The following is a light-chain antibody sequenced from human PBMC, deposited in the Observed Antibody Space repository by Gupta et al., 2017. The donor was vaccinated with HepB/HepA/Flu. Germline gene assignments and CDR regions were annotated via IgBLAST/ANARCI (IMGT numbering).Light chain of an antibody. CDR1: SSNIGAGYD. CDR3: QSYDSSLGGSNV. CDR2: GNS. V-gene: IGLV1-40*01. Sequence: QSVLTQPPSVSGAPGQRVTISCTGSSSNIGAGYDVHWYQQLPGTAPKLLIYGNSNRPSGVPDRFSGSKSGTSASLAITGLQAEDEAEYYCQSYDSSLGGSNVFGGGTKLTVL. J-gene: IGLJ2*01.